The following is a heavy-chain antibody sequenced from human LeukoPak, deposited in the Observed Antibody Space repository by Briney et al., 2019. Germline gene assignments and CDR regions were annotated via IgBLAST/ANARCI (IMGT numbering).Heavy chain of an antibody. CDR1: GYTFTGYY. CDR2: INPNSGGT. Sequence: GASVKVSCKASGYTFTGYYMHWVRQAPGQGLEWMGWINPNSGGTNYAQKFQGRVTMTRDTSISTAYMELSRLRSDDTAVYYCARDGYDILTGHDYYYYGMDVWGQGTTVTVSS. D-gene: IGHD3-9*01. CDR3: ARDGYDILTGHDYYYYGMDV. J-gene: IGHJ6*02. V-gene: IGHV1-2*02.